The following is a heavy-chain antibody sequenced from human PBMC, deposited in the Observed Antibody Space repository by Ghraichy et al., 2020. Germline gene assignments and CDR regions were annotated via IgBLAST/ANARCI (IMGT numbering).Heavy chain of an antibody. CDR2: IYYSGST. CDR1: GGSISSYY. V-gene: IGHV4-59*01. D-gene: IGHD6-19*01. CDR3: ARAVASLGYSSGWYGNDAFDI. J-gene: IGHJ3*02. Sequence: SETLSLTCTVSGGSISSYYWSWIRQPPGKGLEWIGYIYYSGSTNYNPSLKSRVTISVDTSKNQFSLKLSSVTAADTAVYYCARAVASLGYSSGWYGNDAFDIWGQGTMVTVSS.